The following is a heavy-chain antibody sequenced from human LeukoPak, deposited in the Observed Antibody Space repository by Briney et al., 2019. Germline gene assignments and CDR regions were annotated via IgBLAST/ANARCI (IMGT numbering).Heavy chain of an antibody. CDR1: GYTLTELS. Sequence: ASVKVSCKVSGYTLTELSMHWVRQAPGKGLEWMGGFDPEDGETIYAQKFQGRVTMTEDTSTDTAYMELSSLRSEDTAVYYCATERKGTYGSSLYAFDIWGQGTMVTVSS. V-gene: IGHV1-24*01. D-gene: IGHD3-22*01. J-gene: IGHJ3*02. CDR3: ATERKGTYGSSLYAFDI. CDR2: FDPEDGET.